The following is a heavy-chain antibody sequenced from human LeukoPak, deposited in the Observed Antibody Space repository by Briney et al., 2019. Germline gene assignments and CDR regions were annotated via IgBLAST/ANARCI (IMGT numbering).Heavy chain of an antibody. J-gene: IGHJ4*02. V-gene: IGHV3-21*01. D-gene: IGHD3-22*01. CDR3: ARVAYDSSGEVDY. CDR1: GFTFSSYS. Sequence: GGSLRLSCAASGFTFSSYSMNWVRQAPGKGLEWVSSISSSSSYIYYADSVKGRLTISRDNAKNSLYLQMNSLRAEDTAVYYCARVAYDSSGEVDYWGQGTLVTVSS. CDR2: ISSSSSYI.